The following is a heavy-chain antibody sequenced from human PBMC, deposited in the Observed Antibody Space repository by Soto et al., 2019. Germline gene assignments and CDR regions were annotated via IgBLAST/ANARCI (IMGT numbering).Heavy chain of an antibody. V-gene: IGHV1-18*01. J-gene: IGHJ3*02. CDR2: ISAYNGNT. CDR3: ARVFFRLLAFDI. Sequence: QVQLVQSGGEVKKPGASVKVSCKASGYTFSSYGISWVRQAPGQGLEWMGWISAYNGNTHYAKKRQGRVTLTTDPSTSTAYLELRSLRSEATAVYYCARVFFRLLAFDIWGQGTMVTVSS. D-gene: IGHD3-22*01. CDR1: GYTFSSYG.